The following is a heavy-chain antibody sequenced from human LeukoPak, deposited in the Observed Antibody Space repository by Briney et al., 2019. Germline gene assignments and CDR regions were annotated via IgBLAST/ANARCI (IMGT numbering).Heavy chain of an antibody. CDR2: LSSSGST. J-gene: IGHJ4*02. V-gene: IGHV4-61*02. CDR3: ARTMEDYEEGYFDY. Sequence: SETLSLTCTVSGDSISSGDYYWSCLRPPAGKGLECIGRLSSSGSTNYTPSLKRRVTISVDTSKNLFSLNLSSVTAADTAVYYCARTMEDYEEGYFDYWGQGTLVTVSS. CDR1: GDSISSGDYY. D-gene: IGHD3-22*01.